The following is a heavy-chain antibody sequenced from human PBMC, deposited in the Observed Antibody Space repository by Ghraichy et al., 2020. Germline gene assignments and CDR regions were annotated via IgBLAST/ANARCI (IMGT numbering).Heavy chain of an antibody. CDR1: GGSVSSGSYY. CDR2: IYYSGST. CDR3: ARMGYCSGGSCFFGYYFDY. V-gene: IGHV4-61*01. J-gene: IGHJ4*01. Sequence: SETLSLTCTVSGGSVSSGSYYWSWIRQPPGKGLEWIGYIYYSGSTNYNPSLKSRVTISVDTSKNQFSLKLSSVTAADTAVYYCARMGYCSGGSCFFGYYFDYRGPGSLGPVAS. D-gene: IGHD2-15*01.